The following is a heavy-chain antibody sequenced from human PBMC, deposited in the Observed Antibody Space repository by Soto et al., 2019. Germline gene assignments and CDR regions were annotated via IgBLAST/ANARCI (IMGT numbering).Heavy chain of an antibody. CDR3: ARAYSGYDYYYYMDV. Sequence: SETLSLTCSVSGDSINSDKYYWGWIRQPPGKGLEWIGYIYYSGSTNYNPSLKSRVTISVDTSKNQFSLKLSSVTAADTAVYYCARAYSGYDYYYYMDVWGKGTTVTVSS. D-gene: IGHD5-12*01. V-gene: IGHV4-61*01. CDR1: GDSINSDKYY. J-gene: IGHJ6*03. CDR2: IYYSGST.